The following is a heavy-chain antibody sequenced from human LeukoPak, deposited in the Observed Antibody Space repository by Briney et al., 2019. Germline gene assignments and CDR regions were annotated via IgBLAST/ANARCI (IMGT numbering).Heavy chain of an antibody. Sequence: ASVKVSCKASGYSFTSHDINWVRQATGQGLEWMGWMNPNSGSTGYAQKFQGRVTVTRNTSISTAYMELSSLRSEDTAVYYCARGHQGGVVIITNAFDIWGQGTMVTVSS. V-gene: IGHV1-8*01. J-gene: IGHJ3*02. CDR1: GYSFTSHD. CDR3: ARGHQGGVVIITNAFDI. D-gene: IGHD3-3*01. CDR2: MNPNSGST.